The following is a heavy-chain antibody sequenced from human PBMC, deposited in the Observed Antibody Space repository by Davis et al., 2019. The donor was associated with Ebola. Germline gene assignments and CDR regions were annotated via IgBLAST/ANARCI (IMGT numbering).Heavy chain of an antibody. D-gene: IGHD6-13*01. Sequence: GESLKISCAASGFTLSSYAMNWVRQAPGKGLEWVSGISGSGGSTYYADSVKGRFTISRDNSKNTLYLQMNSLRAEDTAVYYCAKGLYSSPNYFDYWGQGTLVTVSS. CDR2: ISGSGGST. CDR1: GFTLSSYA. CDR3: AKGLYSSPNYFDY. V-gene: IGHV3-23*01. J-gene: IGHJ4*02.